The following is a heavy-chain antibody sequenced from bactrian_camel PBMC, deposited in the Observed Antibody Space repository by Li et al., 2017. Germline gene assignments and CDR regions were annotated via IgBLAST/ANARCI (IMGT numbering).Heavy chain of an antibody. CDR2: ISWSGDST. J-gene: IGHJ6*01. CDR1: GFTFSSYA. V-gene: IGHV3S40*01. D-gene: IGHD4*01. CDR3: ATVRGFYDRDHARRGAQFGY. Sequence: VQLVESGGDLVQAGGSLTLSCAASGFTFSSYAMSWVRQAPGRGLECVSGISWSGDSTNYANSVKGRFTVSRDNAKKTVYLQMHSLKPEDTAVYYCATVRGFYDRDHARRGAQFGYWGQGTQVTVS.